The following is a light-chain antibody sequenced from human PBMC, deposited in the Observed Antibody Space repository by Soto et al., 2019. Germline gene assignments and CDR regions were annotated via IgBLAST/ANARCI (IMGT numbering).Light chain of an antibody. V-gene: IGLV2-14*01. CDR1: SGDVGGYNY. CDR3: SSFTSSTFVV. Sequence: QSALTQPASVSGSPGQSITISCSGTSGDVGGYNYVSWYQQHPGKAPKPMIYEVSNRPSGVSNRFSGSKSGNTASLTISGLQAEDEADYYCSSFTSSTFVVFGGVTKLTVL. CDR2: EVS. J-gene: IGLJ2*01.